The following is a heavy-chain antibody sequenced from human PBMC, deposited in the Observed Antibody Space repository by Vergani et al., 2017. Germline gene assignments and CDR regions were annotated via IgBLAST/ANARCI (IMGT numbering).Heavy chain of an antibody. J-gene: IGHJ6*02. CDR1: GYSFSSYD. CDR3: ASKTSDYVEFPLYYYGMDV. V-gene: IGHV1-8*01. D-gene: IGHD4-17*01. CDR2: MNPNSGTT. Sequence: QVQLVQSGAEVKKPGASVKVSCRASGYSFSSYDISWVRQATGQGLEWMGWMNPNSGTTGYAQKFQGRVTMTRNTSINTAYMELSRLRSEDTAVYYCASKTSDYVEFPLYYYGMDVWGQGTTVTVSS.